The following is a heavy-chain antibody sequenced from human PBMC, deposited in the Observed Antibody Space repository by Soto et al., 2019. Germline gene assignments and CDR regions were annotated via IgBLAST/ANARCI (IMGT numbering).Heavy chain of an antibody. V-gene: IGHV4-39*01. D-gene: IGHD3-3*01. Sequence: WETLSLTCTVSGGSISSSSYYWGWIRQPPGKWLEWIGSIYYSGSTYYNPSLKSRVTISVDTSKNQFSLKLSSVTAADTAVYYCARHAEWGGYSIWTYYYYYGMDVWGQGTTVTVSS. CDR2: IYYSGST. CDR1: GGSISSSSYY. J-gene: IGHJ6*02. CDR3: ARHAEWGGYSIWTYYYYYGMDV.